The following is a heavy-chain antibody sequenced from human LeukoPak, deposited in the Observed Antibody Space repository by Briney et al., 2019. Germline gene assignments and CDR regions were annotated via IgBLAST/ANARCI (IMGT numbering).Heavy chain of an antibody. CDR3: ARVVAGCMDV. V-gene: IGHV1-8*01. CDR1: GYTFSSYD. J-gene: IGHJ6*02. D-gene: IGHD2-15*01. Sequence: ASVKVSCKASGYTFSSYDINWVRQATGQGLEWMGYMNPDSGNTGYAQNFQGRVTMTVNTSITTAYMELSSLRSEDTAVYYCARVVAGCMDVWGQGTTVTVSS. CDR2: MNPDSGNT.